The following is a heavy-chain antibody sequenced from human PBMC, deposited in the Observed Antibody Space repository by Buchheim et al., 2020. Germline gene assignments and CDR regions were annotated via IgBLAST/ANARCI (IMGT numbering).Heavy chain of an antibody. CDR1: GGSISSSSYY. CDR3: ARDRTTYCSSTSCYDPVTTSYYYGMDV. V-gene: IGHV4-39*07. Sequence: QLQLQESGPGLVKPSETLSLTCTVSGGSISSSSYYWGWIRQPPGKGLEWIGSIYYSGSTYYNPSLKSRVTISVDTSKNQFSLKLSSVTAADTAVHYCARDRTTYCSSTSCYDPVTTSYYYGMDVWGQGTT. D-gene: IGHD2-2*01. J-gene: IGHJ6*02. CDR2: IYYSGST.